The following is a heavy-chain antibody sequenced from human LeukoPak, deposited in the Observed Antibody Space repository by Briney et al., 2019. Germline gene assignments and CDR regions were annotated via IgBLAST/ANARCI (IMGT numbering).Heavy chain of an antibody. V-gene: IGHV3-23*01. Sequence: GGSLRLSCAASGFAFSSYGMSWVRQAPGKGLEWVSDISGTGGNTYYAESVKGRFTISRDNSKNTLYLQMNSLRAEGTAIYYCAFPAHHWLVRGAFDIWGQGTMVTVSS. J-gene: IGHJ3*02. CDR2: ISGTGGNT. CDR3: AFPAHHWLVRGAFDI. CDR1: GFAFSSYG. D-gene: IGHD6-19*01.